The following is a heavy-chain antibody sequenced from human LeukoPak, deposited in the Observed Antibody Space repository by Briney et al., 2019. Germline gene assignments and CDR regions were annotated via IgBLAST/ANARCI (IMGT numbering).Heavy chain of an antibody. CDR3: AKSHLFGGIAAAGTLGAGRGAPPSYGMDV. Sequence: GGSLRLSCAASGFTFSIYGMHWVRQAPGKRLEWVAVISYDGSNKFYADSVKGRFTISRDNSKNTLYLQMNRLRAEDTAVYYCAKSHLFGGIAAAGTLGAGRGAPPSYGMDVWGQGTTVTVSS. CDR2: ISYDGSNK. J-gene: IGHJ6*02. CDR1: GFTFSIYG. V-gene: IGHV3-30*18. D-gene: IGHD6-13*01.